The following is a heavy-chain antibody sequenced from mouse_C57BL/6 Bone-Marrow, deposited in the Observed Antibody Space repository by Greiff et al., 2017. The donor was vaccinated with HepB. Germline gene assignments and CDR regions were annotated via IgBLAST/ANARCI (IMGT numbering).Heavy chain of an antibody. V-gene: IGHV1-82*01. D-gene: IGHD1-1*01. CDR1: GYAFSSSW. Sequence: VQLQQSGPELVKPGASVKISCKASGYAFSSSWMNWVKQRPGKGLEWIGRIYPGDGDTNYNGKFKGKATLTADKSSSTAYMQLSGLTSEDSAVYFCARYYGVWGQGTTLTVSS. CDR2: IYPGDGDT. CDR3: ARYYGV. J-gene: IGHJ2*01.